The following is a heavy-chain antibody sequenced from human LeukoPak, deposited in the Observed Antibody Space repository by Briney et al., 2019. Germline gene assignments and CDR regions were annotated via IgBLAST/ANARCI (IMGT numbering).Heavy chain of an antibody. J-gene: IGHJ4*02. V-gene: IGHV1-2*02. Sequence: ASVKVSCKASGYTFTRYYMHWVRQAPGQRLEWMGWINPNSSGTIYAQKFQGRVTMTRDTSISTAYMELSRLRSDDTAVYYCARVPRKYCSSTSCSQYYFDYWGQGTLVTVSS. D-gene: IGHD2-2*01. CDR3: ARVPRKYCSSTSCSQYYFDY. CDR1: GYTFTRYY. CDR2: INPNSSGT.